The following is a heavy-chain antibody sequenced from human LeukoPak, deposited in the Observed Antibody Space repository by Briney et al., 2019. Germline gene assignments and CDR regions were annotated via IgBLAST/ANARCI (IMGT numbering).Heavy chain of an antibody. J-gene: IGHJ4*02. CDR1: GGSISSYY. D-gene: IGHD3-9*01. V-gene: IGHV4-59*01. CDR3: ARIGLLRYFNFDY. CDR2: IYYSGST. Sequence: PSETLSLTCTVSGGSISSYYWSWIRQPPGKGLEWIGYIYYSGSTNYNPSLKSRVTISVDTSKDQFSLKLSSVTAADTAVYYCARIGLLRYFNFDYWGQGTLVTVSS.